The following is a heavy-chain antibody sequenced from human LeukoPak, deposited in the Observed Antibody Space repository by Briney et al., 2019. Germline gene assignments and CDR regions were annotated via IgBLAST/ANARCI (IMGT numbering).Heavy chain of an antibody. CDR1: GGTFSSYA. D-gene: IGHD2-2*01. CDR2: ITPIFGTA. Sequence: SVKVSCKASGGTFSSYAITWVRQAPGQGLEWMGGITPIFGTANYAQKFQGRVTITADKSTGTAYMELSSLRSEDTAVYYCAKGGPSSTSSHWGQGTLVTVSS. CDR3: AKGGPSSTSSH. V-gene: IGHV1-69*06. J-gene: IGHJ4*02.